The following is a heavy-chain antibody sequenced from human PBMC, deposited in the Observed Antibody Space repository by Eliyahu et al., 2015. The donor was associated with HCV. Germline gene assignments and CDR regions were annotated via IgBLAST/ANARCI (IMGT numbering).Heavy chain of an antibody. D-gene: IGHD6-6*01. Sequence: EVQLVESGGGLVKPGRSLRLSCTASGFTFGDYAMSWFRQAPGKGLXWVGFIRSKAYGGTTEYAASVKGRFTISRDDSKSIAYLQMNSLKTEDTAVYYCTRDRAEQLVRKRNSDNWFDPWGQGTLVTVSS. CDR2: IRSKAYGGTT. J-gene: IGHJ5*02. CDR1: GFTFGDYA. V-gene: IGHV3-49*05. CDR3: TRDRAEQLVRKRNSDNWFDP.